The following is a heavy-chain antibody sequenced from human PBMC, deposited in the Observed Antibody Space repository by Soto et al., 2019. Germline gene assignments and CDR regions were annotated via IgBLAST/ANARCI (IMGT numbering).Heavy chain of an antibody. Sequence: ASVKVSCKASGGTFSSYAISWVRQAPGQGLEWMGGIIPIFGTANYAQKFQGRVTITADESTSTAYMELSSLRSEDTAVYYCAREGNGLVLAMGAFDIWGQGTMVTVSS. CDR2: IIPIFGTA. CDR3: AREGNGLVLAMGAFDI. V-gene: IGHV1-69*13. CDR1: GGTFSSYA. D-gene: IGHD6-6*01. J-gene: IGHJ3*02.